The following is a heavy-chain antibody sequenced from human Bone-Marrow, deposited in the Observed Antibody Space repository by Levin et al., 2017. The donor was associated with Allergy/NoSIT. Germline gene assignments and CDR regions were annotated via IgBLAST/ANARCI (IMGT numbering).Heavy chain of an antibody. CDR2: IYWDDDK. CDR1: GFSLSTSGVG. V-gene: IGHV2-5*02. J-gene: IGHJ5*02. Sequence: SGPTLVKPTQTLTLTCTFSGFSLSTSGVGVGWIRQPPGKALEWLALIYWDDDKRYSPSLKSRLTITKDTSKNQVVLTMTNMDPVDTATYYCAHRRGPYSGYDFDWFDPWGQGTLVTVSS. D-gene: IGHD5-12*01. CDR3: AHRRGPYSGYDFDWFDP.